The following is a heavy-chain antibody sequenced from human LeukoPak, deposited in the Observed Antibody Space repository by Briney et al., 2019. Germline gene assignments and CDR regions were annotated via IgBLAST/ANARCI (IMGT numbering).Heavy chain of an antibody. D-gene: IGHD3-3*01. CDR1: GYTFTSYG. V-gene: IGHV1-18*01. CDR2: ISAYNGNT. CDR3: ARLLSVLRFLEWLPPDAFDI. Sequence: GASVKVSCKASGYTFTSYGISWVRQAPGQGLEWMGWISAYNGNTNYAQKLQGRVTMTTDTSTSTAYMELRSLRSGDTAVYYCARLLSVLRFLEWLPPDAFDIWGQGTMVTVSS. J-gene: IGHJ3*02.